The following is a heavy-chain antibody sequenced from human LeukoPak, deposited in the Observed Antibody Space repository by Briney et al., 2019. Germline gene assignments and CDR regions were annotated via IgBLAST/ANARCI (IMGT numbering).Heavy chain of an antibody. CDR1: GDSISSSNYY. V-gene: IGHV4-39*07. D-gene: IGHD3-22*01. J-gene: IGHJ4*02. CDR2: IYYDGTT. Sequence: SETLSLTCTVSGDSISSSNYYWGWIRQSPGKGLEYIGTIYYDGTTYYNPSLKSRVTMSVDTSKNQFSLKLSSVTAADTAVYYCARALPDYYDSSGSSHFDYWGQGTLVTVSS. CDR3: ARALPDYYDSSGSSHFDY.